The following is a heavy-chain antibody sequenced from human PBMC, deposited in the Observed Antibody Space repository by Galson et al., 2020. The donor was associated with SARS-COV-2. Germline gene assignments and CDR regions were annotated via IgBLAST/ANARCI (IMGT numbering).Heavy chain of an antibody. CDR3: ARDSVIMITCGGVP. CDR1: GFTFSSYW. D-gene: IGHD3-16*01. Sequence: TGGTLRLSCAASGFTFSSYWMHWVRQAPGKGLVWVSRINSDGSITIYADSVKGRFTISRDNAKNTLYLQMNSLRAEDTAVYYCARDSVIMITCGGVPWCQGTLVTVSS. V-gene: IGHV3-74*01. CDR2: INSDGSIT. J-gene: IGHJ5*02.